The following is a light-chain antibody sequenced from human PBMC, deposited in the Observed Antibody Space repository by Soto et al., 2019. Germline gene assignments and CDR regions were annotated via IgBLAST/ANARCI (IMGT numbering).Light chain of an antibody. CDR2: EVN. Sequence: QSALTQPASVSGSPGQSITISCTGTSSDVGAYNYVSWYQQHPGKAPKLMIYEVNSRPSGVSDRLSGSKSGITASLTISGLQAEDEADYYCSSYASTSTAVFGPGTKLTVL. CDR3: SSYASTSTAV. J-gene: IGLJ1*01. V-gene: IGLV2-14*01. CDR1: SSDVGAYNY.